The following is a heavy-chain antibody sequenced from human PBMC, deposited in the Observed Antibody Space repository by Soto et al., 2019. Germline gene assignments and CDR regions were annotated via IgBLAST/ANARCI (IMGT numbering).Heavy chain of an antibody. CDR2: IYYSGST. V-gene: IGHV4-31*03. J-gene: IGHJ6*02. Sequence: QVQLQESGPGLVKPSQTLSLTCTVSGGSISSGSYYWSWIRQLPGKGLEWIGYIYYSGSTYYNPSLTRRVTIAVATSKNQFSLKLNSVTAADTAVYYCATRTDYYYGSGSLGGMDVWGQGTTVTVSS. CDR3: ATRTDYYYGSGSLGGMDV. D-gene: IGHD3-10*01. CDR1: GGSISSGSYY.